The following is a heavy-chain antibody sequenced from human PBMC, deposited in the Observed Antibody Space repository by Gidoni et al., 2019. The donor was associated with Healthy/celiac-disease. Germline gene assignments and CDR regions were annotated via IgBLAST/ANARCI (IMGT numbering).Heavy chain of an antibody. Sequence: EVQLVESGGGLVQPGRSLRLSCEASGFTFDDYAMHWVRQAPGKGLEWVSGISWNSGSIGYADSVKGRFTISRDNAKNSLYLQMNSLRAEDTALYYCAKVLITTDAFDIWGQGTMVTVSS. V-gene: IGHV3-9*01. D-gene: IGHD3-22*01. CDR1: GFTFDDYA. CDR2: ISWNSGSI. CDR3: AKVLITTDAFDI. J-gene: IGHJ3*02.